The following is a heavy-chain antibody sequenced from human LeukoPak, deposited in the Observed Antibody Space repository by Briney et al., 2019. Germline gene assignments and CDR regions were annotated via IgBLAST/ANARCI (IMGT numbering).Heavy chain of an antibody. CDR2: IYYSGST. Sequence: PSETLSLTCTVSGGSISSSYWSWIRKPPGKGLEWIGYIYYSGSTNYNPSLKSRVTISVYTSNKQFSLKLRSVNAADTAVGFCARGFSYRCDYWGQGNLVTVSS. D-gene: IGHD5-18*01. V-gene: IGHV4-59*01. CDR3: ARGFSYRCDY. CDR1: GGSISSSY. J-gene: IGHJ4*02.